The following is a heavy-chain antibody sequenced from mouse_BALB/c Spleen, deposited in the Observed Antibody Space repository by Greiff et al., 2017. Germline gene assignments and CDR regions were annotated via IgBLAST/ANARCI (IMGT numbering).Heavy chain of an antibody. V-gene: IGHV5-9-4*01. CDR1: GFTFSSYA. CDR2: ISSGDSYT. D-gene: IGHD3-3*01. Sequence: EVQVVESGGGLVKPGGSLKLSCAASGFTFSSYAMSWVRQSPEKRLEWVAEISSGDSYTYYPDTVTGRFTISRDNAKNTLYLEMSSLRSEDTAMYYCAREGTPPYAMDYWGQGTSVTVSS. CDR3: AREGTPPYAMDY. J-gene: IGHJ4*01.